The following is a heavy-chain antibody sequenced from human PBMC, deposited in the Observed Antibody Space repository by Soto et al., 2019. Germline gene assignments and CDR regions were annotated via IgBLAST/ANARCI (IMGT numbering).Heavy chain of an antibody. D-gene: IGHD2-15*01. CDR3: ARYCSGGSCYSEGYYYYYGMDV. V-gene: IGHV3-53*01. J-gene: IGHJ6*02. CDR2: IYSGGST. Sequence: PGGSLRLSCAASGFTVSSNYMSWVRQAPGKGLEWVSVIYSGGSTYYADSVKGRFTISRDNSKNTLYLQMNSLRAEDTAVYYCARYCSGGSCYSEGYYYYYGMDVWGQGTTVTVSS. CDR1: GFTVSSNY.